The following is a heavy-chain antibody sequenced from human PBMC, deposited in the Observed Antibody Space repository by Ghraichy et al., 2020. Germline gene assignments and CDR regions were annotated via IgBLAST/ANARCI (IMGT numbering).Heavy chain of an antibody. CDR3: AGEYYDSSGYLAFDY. D-gene: IGHD3-22*01. CDR2: IYYSGST. J-gene: IGHJ4*02. V-gene: IGHV4-39*01. CDR1: GGSISSSSYY. Sequence: SETLSLTCTVSGGSISSSSYYWGWIRQPPGKGLEWIGSIYYSGSTYYNPSLKSRVTISVDTSKNQFSLKLSSVTAADTTVYYCAGEYYDSSGYLAFDYWGQGTLVTVSS.